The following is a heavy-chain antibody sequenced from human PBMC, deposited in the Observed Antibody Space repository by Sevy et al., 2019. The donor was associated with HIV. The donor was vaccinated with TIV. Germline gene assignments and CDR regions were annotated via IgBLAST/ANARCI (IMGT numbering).Heavy chain of an antibody. V-gene: IGHV4-59*08. D-gene: IGHD1-26*01. CDR2: IYYNGHI. Sequence: SETLSLTCTVSGGSITSLYLNWIRQPPGKGLEWIANIYYNGHINYNPSLKSRVTLSLDTSKNQFSLRLSSVTAADTAMYYCAGENAWGRGYSWGQRTLVTVSS. CDR1: GGSITSLY. CDR3: AGENAWGRGYS. J-gene: IGHJ4*02.